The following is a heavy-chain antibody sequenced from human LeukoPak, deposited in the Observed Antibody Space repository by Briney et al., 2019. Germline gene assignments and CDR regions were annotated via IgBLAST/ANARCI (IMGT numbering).Heavy chain of an antibody. D-gene: IGHD3-22*01. J-gene: IGHJ4*02. CDR3: ARDHHYYDSSAHDY. V-gene: IGHV3-11*01. CDR2: IGSSGSTI. CDR1: GFTFSDYY. Sequence: PGGSLRLSCAASGFTFSDYYMSWIRQAPGQGLEWVSYIGSSGSTIYYADSVKGRFTISRDNAKNSLYLQMNSLRAEDTAVYYCARDHHYYDSSAHDYWGQGTLVTVSS.